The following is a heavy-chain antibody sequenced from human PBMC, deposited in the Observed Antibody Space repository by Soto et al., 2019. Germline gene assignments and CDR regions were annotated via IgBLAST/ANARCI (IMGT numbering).Heavy chain of an antibody. CDR1: GGSISSGVYY. CDR3: ARGTTTVTTFDY. D-gene: IGHD4-17*01. Sequence: PSETLSLTCTVSGGSISSGVYYWSWIRQHPGKGLECIGYIYHSGSTYYNPSLKSRVTISVDRSKNQLSLKLSSVTAADTAVYYCARGTTTVTTFDYWGQGTLVTVSS. J-gene: IGHJ4*02. V-gene: IGHV4-30-2*01. CDR2: IYHSGST.